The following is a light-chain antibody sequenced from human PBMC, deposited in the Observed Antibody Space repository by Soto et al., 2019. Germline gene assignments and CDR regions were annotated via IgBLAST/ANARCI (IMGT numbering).Light chain of an antibody. CDR2: GAS. CDR3: QQYGRSPTT. Sequence: EVVLTRSPDPLSFPPVEKAPPPFRSSQSFGSTYLAWYQQKRGQAPRFLIYGASTRATGIPDRFSGSGSGTGFTLTISRLEPEDFALYYCQQYGRSPTTFGQGTKVDIK. CDR1: QSFGSTY. V-gene: IGKV3-20*01. J-gene: IGKJ1*01.